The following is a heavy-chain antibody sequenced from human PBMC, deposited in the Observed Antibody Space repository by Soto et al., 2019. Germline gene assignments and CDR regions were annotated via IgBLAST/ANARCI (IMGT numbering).Heavy chain of an antibody. CDR3: ARDGFYAGSGRYSYAYSPPRYHAMDV. CDR2: ISAYNDDT. V-gene: IGHV1-18*01. D-gene: IGHD5-18*01. CDR1: GYTFTNYG. Sequence: QVQLVQSGTEVKKPGASVKVSCKTSGYTFTNYGISWVRQAPGQGLEWMGWISAYNDDTKYAQKLQGRVTMTTDTSTSTAYMELRSLRSDDTAIYYCARDGFYAGSGRYSYAYSPPRYHAMDVWGQGTTVTVSS. J-gene: IGHJ6*02.